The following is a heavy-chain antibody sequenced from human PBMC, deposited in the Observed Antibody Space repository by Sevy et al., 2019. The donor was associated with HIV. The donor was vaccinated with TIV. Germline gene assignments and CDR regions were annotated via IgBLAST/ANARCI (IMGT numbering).Heavy chain of an antibody. CDR2: TSGSGGST. J-gene: IGHJ4*02. Sequence: GGSLRLSCAASGFTFSSYGMHWVRQAPGRGPEWVSGTSGSGGSTYYADSVKGRFTISRDNSKNTLYLQMNSLRAEDTAVYSCAKDGESYVWGSHYDYWGQGTLVTVSS. D-gene: IGHD3-16*01. CDR1: GFTFSSYG. V-gene: IGHV3-23*01. CDR3: AKDGESYVWGSHYDY.